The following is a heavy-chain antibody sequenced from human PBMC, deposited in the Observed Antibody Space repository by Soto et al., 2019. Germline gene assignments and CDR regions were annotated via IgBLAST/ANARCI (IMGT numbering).Heavy chain of an antibody. Sequence: ASVKVSCKASGGTFSSYAISWVRQAPGQGLEWMGGIIPIFGTANYAQKFQGRVTITADESTSTAYMELSSLRSEDTAVYYCARVVVVPAALYYYYGMDVWGQGTTVTVSS. CDR3: ARVVVVPAALYYYYGMDV. CDR1: GGTFSSYA. V-gene: IGHV1-69*13. D-gene: IGHD2-2*01. J-gene: IGHJ6*02. CDR2: IIPIFGTA.